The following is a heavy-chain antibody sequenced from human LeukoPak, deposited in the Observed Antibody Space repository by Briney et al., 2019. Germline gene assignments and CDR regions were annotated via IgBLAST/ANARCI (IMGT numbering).Heavy chain of an antibody. D-gene: IGHD6-13*01. CDR3: AAGDSSSWYGVGTWFDP. J-gene: IGHJ5*02. CDR1: GFTFSSYA. Sequence: PERSLRLSCAASGFTFSSYAMHWVRQAPGKGLEWVAVISYDGSNKYYADSVKGRFTISRDSAKNSLYLQMNSLRAEDTAVYYCAAGDSSSWYGVGTWFDPWGQGTLVTVSS. CDR2: ISYDGSNK. V-gene: IGHV3-30*04.